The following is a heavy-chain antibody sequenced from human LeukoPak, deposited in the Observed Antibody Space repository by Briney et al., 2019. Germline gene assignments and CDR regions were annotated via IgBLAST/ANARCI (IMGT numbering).Heavy chain of an antibody. Sequence: GESLKISCKGSGDSFTSYWIGWVRQMPGKGLEWMGIIYPGDSDTRYSPPFQGQVTISADKSISTAYLQWSSLKASDTAMYYCARQVRYSGYDFDYWGQGTLVTVSS. CDR2: IYPGDSDT. V-gene: IGHV5-51*01. CDR3: ARQVRYSGYDFDY. D-gene: IGHD5-12*01. J-gene: IGHJ4*02. CDR1: GDSFTSYW.